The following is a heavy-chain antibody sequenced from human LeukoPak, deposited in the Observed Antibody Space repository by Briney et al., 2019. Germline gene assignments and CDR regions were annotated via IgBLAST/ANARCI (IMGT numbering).Heavy chain of an antibody. CDR3: AKGPTLTSFGS. CDR2: IGDSDTST. CDR1: GFTLSNSA. D-gene: IGHD4-17*01. Sequence: PGGSLGLSCVVSGFTLSNSAMTWVRQAPGKGLEWVAIIGDSDTSTNYPDSVRGRFIISRDNSKDTLHLQMDSLRVEDTAVYYCAKGPTLTSFGSWGQGTLVTVSS. V-gene: IGHV3-23*05. J-gene: IGHJ4*01.